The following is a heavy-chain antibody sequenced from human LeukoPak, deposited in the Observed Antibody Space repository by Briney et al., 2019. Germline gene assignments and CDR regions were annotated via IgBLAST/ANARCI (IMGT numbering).Heavy chain of an antibody. Sequence: SESLSLTCTVSGGSISSYYWSWIRQPPGKGLEWIGYIYYSGSTNYNPSLKSRVTISVDTSKNQFSLKLSSVTAADTAVYYCARGGPRWYFDYWGQGTLVTVSS. CDR3: ARGGPRWYFDY. D-gene: IGHD5-24*01. V-gene: IGHV4-59*01. J-gene: IGHJ4*02. CDR2: IYYSGST. CDR1: GGSISSYY.